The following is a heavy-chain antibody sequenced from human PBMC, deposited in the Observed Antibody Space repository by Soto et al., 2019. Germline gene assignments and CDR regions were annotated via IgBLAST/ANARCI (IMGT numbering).Heavy chain of an antibody. CDR1: GGSFSGYY. CDR2: INHSGST. J-gene: IGHJ3*02. D-gene: IGHD6-19*01. CDR3: ARGRQIAVAGTNAFDI. V-gene: IGHV4-34*01. Sequence: SETLSLTCAVYGGSFSGYYWSWIRQPPGKGLEWIGEINHSGSTNYNPSPKSRVTISVDTSKNQFSLKLSSVTAADTAVYYCARGRQIAVAGTNAFDIWGQGTMVTVSS.